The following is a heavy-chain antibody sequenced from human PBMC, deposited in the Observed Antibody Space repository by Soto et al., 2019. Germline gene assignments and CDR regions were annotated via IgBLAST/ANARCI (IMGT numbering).Heavy chain of an antibody. CDR2: IFYSGST. CDR3: AKDSGYNYGYFRWFDP. J-gene: IGHJ5*02. Sequence: SETLSLTCTDSGGSISNYYWSWIRQPPGRGLEWIGHIFYSGSTNYNPALKSRVTISVDTSKSQFSLKLSSVTAADTAVYYCAKDSGYNYGYFRWFDPWGQGTLVTGSS. D-gene: IGHD5-18*01. CDR1: GGSISNYY. V-gene: IGHV4-59*01.